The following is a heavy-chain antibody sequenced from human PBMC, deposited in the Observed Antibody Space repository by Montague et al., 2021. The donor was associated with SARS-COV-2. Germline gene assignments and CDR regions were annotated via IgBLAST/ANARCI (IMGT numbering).Heavy chain of an antibody. CDR2: IYYSGST. CDR1: GGSISSGGYY. V-gene: IGHV4-31*03. Sequence: TLSLTRTVSGGSISSGGYYWSWIRQHPGKGLEWIGYIYYSGSTYYNPPLKSRVTISVDTSKNQFSLKLSSVTAADTAVYYCAGAGTITMIVVVIDAFDIWGQGTMVTVSS. CDR3: AGAGTITMIVVVIDAFDI. J-gene: IGHJ3*02. D-gene: IGHD3-22*01.